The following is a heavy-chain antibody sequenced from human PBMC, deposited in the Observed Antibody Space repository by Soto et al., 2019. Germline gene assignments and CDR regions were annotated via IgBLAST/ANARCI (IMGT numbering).Heavy chain of an antibody. CDR1: GFTFSSYW. J-gene: IGHJ6*02. CDR3: GRGPAGGGDYSYYGMDV. V-gene: IGHV3-7*01. Sequence: GGSLRLSCAASGFTFSSYWMSWVHQAPGKGLEWVANIKQDGSEKYYVDSVKGRFTISRDNAKNSLYLQMNSLRAEDTAVYYCGRGPAGGGDYSYYGMDVWGQGTTVTVSS. D-gene: IGHD2-21*01. CDR2: IKQDGSEK.